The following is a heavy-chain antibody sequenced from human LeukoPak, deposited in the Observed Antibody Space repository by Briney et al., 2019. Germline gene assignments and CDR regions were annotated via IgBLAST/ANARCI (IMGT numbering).Heavy chain of an antibody. CDR3: AKQILYYYDSSGYSFDAFDI. J-gene: IGHJ3*02. CDR2: ISGSGGST. Sequence: GGSLRLSCADSGFTFSSYAMSWVRQAPGKGLEWVSAISGSGGSTYYADSVKGRFTISRDNSKNTLYLQMNSLRAEDTAVYYCAKQILYYYDSSGYSFDAFDIWGQGTMVTVSS. D-gene: IGHD3-22*01. V-gene: IGHV3-23*01. CDR1: GFTFSSYA.